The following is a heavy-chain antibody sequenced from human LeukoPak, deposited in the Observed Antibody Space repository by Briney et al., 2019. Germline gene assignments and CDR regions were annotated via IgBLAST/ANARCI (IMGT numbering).Heavy chain of an antibody. Sequence: ASVKVSCKASGYTFTGYYMHWVRQAPGQGLEWMGWINPNSGGTNYAQKFQGRVTMTRDTSISTAYMELSRLRSGDTAVYYCARLRIAAAGVGGDYWGQGTLVTVSS. D-gene: IGHD6-13*01. CDR3: ARLRIAAAGVGGDY. CDR1: GYTFTGYY. V-gene: IGHV1-2*02. J-gene: IGHJ4*02. CDR2: INPNSGGT.